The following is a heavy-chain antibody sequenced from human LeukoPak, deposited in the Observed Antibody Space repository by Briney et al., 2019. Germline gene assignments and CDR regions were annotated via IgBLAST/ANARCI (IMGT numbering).Heavy chain of an antibody. Sequence: GESLRLSCAASGFTFSSYGVHWVRQPPGKGLEWVSFIRYDGTSKFYPDSVKGRFTISRDNSKNTLYLQMNSLRAEDTAVYYCAKNGNTFDIWGQGTTVTVSS. CDR1: GFTFSSYG. CDR3: AKNGNTFDI. CDR2: IRYDGTSK. V-gene: IGHV3-30*02. D-gene: IGHD2/OR15-2a*01. J-gene: IGHJ3*02.